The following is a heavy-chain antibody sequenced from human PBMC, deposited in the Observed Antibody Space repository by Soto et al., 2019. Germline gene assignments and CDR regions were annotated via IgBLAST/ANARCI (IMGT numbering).Heavy chain of an antibody. CDR2: IYHSGTT. Sequence: TSETLSLTCTVSGGSISSGGYYWSWIRQHPGKGLEWIGYIYHSGTTYYNPSLKSRVTISVDTSKNQFSLKLTSVTAADTAVYYCARLYASGSYYDYWGQGTLVTVSS. D-gene: IGHD3-10*01. J-gene: IGHJ4*02. CDR3: ARLYASGSYYDY. V-gene: IGHV4-31*03. CDR1: GGSISSGGYY.